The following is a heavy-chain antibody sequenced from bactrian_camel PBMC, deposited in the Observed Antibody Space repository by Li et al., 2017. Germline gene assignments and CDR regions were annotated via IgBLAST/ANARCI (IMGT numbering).Heavy chain of an antibody. V-gene: IGHV3S54*01. D-gene: IGHD7*01. CDR1: GNIDDSIV. CDR3: AVGTLVSGCDY. J-gene: IGHJ4*01. CDR2: IYSGGGSQ. Sequence: QVQLVESGGGSVQAGGSLTLSCAASGNIDDSIVMAWFRQSPGKKREGVASIYSGGGSQYYADSVKGRFTISQDNAKNTVYLQMNSLRPEDTAVYYCAVGTLVSGCDYWGQGTQVTVS.